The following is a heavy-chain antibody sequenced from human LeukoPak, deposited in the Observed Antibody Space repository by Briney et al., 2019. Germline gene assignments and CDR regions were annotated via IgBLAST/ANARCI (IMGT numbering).Heavy chain of an antibody. Sequence: TGGSLRLSCAASGFTFTTYWMSWVRQAPGKGLEWVANIKQDGSEKYYMDSVKGRFTISRDNAKNSLYLQMSSLRAEDTAVYYCARVAAAVPDQWGQETLVTVSS. V-gene: IGHV3-7*04. CDR2: IKQDGSEK. D-gene: IGHD6-13*01. CDR1: GFTFTTYW. J-gene: IGHJ5*02. CDR3: ARVAAAVPDQ.